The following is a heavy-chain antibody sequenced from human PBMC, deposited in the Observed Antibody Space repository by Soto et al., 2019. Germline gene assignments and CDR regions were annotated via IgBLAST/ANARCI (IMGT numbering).Heavy chain of an antibody. V-gene: IGHV4-4*07. Sequence: TSETLSLTCTVSGGSISSYYWSWIRQPAGKGLEWTGRIYNSGRTNQNPSLTSRVTISVDASKNEVSLKMTSVTGADTAVYYCAREFKVEYTSSGIVDYWGPGTLVTVSS. CDR1: GGSISSYY. CDR3: AREFKVEYTSSGIVDY. CDR2: IYNSGRT. J-gene: IGHJ4*02. D-gene: IGHD2-2*01.